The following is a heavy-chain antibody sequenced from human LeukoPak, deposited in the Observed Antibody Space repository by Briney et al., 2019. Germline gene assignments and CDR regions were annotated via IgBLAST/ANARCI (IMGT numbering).Heavy chain of an antibody. J-gene: IGHJ4*02. CDR3: TVIPLG. V-gene: IGHV3-74*01. CDR2: INSDGSST. D-gene: IGHD4-17*01. CDR1: GFTFSSYW. Sequence: GGSLRLSCAASGFTFSSYWMHWVRHAPGKGLVWVSRINSDGSSTSYADSVKGRFTISRDDAKNSLYLQMNSLRAEDTGVYYCTVIPLGWGQGTPVTVSS.